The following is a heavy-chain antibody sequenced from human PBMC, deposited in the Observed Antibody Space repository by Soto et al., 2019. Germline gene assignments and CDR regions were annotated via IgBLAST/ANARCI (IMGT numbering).Heavy chain of an antibody. D-gene: IGHD3-9*01. CDR1: GGSISSYY. Sequence: SETLSLTCTVSGGSISSYYWSWIRQPPGKGLEWIGYIYYSGSTNYNPSLKSRVTISVDTSKNQFSLKLSSVTAADTAVYYCARGLPVLRYFDWLSETNWFDPWGQGTLVTVSS. V-gene: IGHV4-59*01. CDR3: ARGLPVLRYFDWLSETNWFDP. CDR2: IYYSGST. J-gene: IGHJ5*02.